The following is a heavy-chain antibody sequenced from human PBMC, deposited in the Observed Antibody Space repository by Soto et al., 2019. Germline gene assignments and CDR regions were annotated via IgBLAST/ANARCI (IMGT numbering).Heavy chain of an antibody. CDR1: GLTVSGKKY. J-gene: IGHJ3*02. V-gene: IGHV3-53*01. Sequence: DVQLVESGGGLIQPGESLRLSCAAFGLTVSGKKYMAWFRQAPGKGLEWVSALYDVDGTYYADSVKGRFTTSRDSSKTIVYLQMNSLRPDDTAVYYCASWHLREHAYDIWGQGTTVTVSS. CDR3: ASWHLREHAYDI. D-gene: IGHD4-17*01. CDR2: LYDVDGT.